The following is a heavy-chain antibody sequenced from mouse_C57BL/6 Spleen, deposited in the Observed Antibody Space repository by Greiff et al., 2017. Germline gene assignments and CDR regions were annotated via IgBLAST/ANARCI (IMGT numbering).Heavy chain of an antibody. CDR3: ARGDYGSSSFDV. CDR1: GYAFTNYL. Sequence: QVQLQQSGAELVRPGTSVKVSCKASGYAFTNYLIEWVKQRPGQGLEWIGVINPGSGGTNYNEKFKGKATLTADKSSSTAYMQLSSLTSEDSAVYFCARGDYGSSSFDVWGTGTTVTVSS. CDR2: INPGSGGT. V-gene: IGHV1-54*01. J-gene: IGHJ1*03. D-gene: IGHD1-1*01.